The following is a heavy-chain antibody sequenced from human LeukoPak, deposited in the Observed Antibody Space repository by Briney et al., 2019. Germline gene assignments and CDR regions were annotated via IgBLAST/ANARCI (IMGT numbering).Heavy chain of an antibody. CDR2: ISYSGST. CDR3: ATLEIGDYYFGY. J-gene: IGHJ4*02. CDR1: GGSISSRPYY. Sequence: PSETLSLTCTVSGGSISSRPYYWGWVRQPPGKGLEWIGSISYSGSTYYNPSLKSRVTISVGTSKNHFSLRLSSVTAADTAVYYCATLEIGDYYFGYWGQGTLVTVSS. V-gene: IGHV4-39*01. D-gene: IGHD3-16*01.